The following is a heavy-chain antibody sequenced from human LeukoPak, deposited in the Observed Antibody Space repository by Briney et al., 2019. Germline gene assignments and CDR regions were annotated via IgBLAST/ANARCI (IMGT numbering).Heavy chain of an antibody. CDR2: INHSGST. CDR3: ARGGEVGTYSSPHDAFDI. J-gene: IGHJ3*02. D-gene: IGHD6-13*01. V-gene: IGHV4-34*01. Sequence: PSETLSLTCAVYGGSFSGYYWSWIRQPPGKGLEWIGEINHSGSTNYNPSLKSRVTISVDTSKNQFPLKLSSVTAADTAVYYCARGGEVGTYSSPHDAFDIWGQGTMVTVSS. CDR1: GGSFSGYY.